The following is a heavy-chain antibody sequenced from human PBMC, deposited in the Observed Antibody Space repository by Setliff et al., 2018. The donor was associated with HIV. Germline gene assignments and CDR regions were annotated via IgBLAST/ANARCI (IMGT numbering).Heavy chain of an antibody. CDR1: GGSISSYY. D-gene: IGHD3-22*01. V-gene: IGHV4-4*09. Sequence: PSETLSLTCTVSGGSISSYYWSWIRQPPGKGLEWIGYIYTSGSTNYNPSPKSRVTISVDTSKNQFSLKLSSETAADTAVYYCARHGWKIDYYDSSGHMAGDYYFDYWGQGTLVTGLL. CDR2: IYTSGST. J-gene: IGHJ4*02. CDR3: ARHGWKIDYYDSSGHMAGDYYFDY.